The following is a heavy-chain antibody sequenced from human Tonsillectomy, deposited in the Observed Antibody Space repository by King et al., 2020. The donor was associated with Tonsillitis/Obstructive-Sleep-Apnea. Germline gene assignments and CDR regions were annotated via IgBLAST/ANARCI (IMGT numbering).Heavy chain of an antibody. CDR1: GFTFSSYA. V-gene: IGHV3-23*04. D-gene: IGHD3-16*01. Sequence: VQLVESGGGLVQPGGSLRLSCAASGFTFSSYAINWVRQTPGKGLEWVSAISGSGNSTYYADSVKGRFTISRDNSKNTLYLQMNSLRAEDTAIYYCADPGGSSAPHDVFDIWGQGTMVTVSS. CDR3: ADPGGSSAPHDVFDI. CDR2: ISGSGNST. J-gene: IGHJ3*02.